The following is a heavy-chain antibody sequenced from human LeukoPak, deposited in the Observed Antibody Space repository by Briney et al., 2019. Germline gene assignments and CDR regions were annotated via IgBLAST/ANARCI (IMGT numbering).Heavy chain of an antibody. CDR2: IYYSGST. V-gene: IGHV4-39*01. J-gene: IGHJ4*02. CDR1: GGSISSRSYY. Sequence: KPSETLSLTCTVSGGSISSRSYYWGWIRQPPGKGLEWIGSIYYSGSTYYSPSLKSRVTMSVDTSKNQFSLKLSSVTAADTAVYYCARHGSASCWYRSLFDYWGQGTLVTVSS. CDR3: ARHGSASCWYRSLFDY. D-gene: IGHD6-19*01.